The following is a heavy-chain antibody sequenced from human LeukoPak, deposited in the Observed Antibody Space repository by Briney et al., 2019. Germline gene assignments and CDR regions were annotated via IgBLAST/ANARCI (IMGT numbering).Heavy chain of an antibody. Sequence: GGSLRLSCAASGFTFSNLWMSWVRQAPGKGLEWVANIKQDGSEKYYVDSVKGRFTISRDNAKNSLYLQMNSLRAEDTAVYYCAKSPAVDAAFDIWGQGTMVTVSS. CDR2: IKQDGSEK. CDR1: GFTFSNLW. D-gene: IGHD4-23*01. V-gene: IGHV3-7*05. CDR3: AKSPAVDAAFDI. J-gene: IGHJ3*02.